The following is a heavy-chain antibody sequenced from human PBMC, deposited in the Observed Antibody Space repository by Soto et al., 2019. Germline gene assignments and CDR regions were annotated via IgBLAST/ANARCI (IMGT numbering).Heavy chain of an antibody. Sequence: QVQLVQSGAEVKKPGSSVKVSCKASGGNLSKSSITWVRQAPGQGLEWMGGIIPFFGTPNYAQKFQGRVTVIADESTNTAYMELSSLRSEDTAKYYRASKYNLNVWGQGTLVTVSS. J-gene: IGHJ4*02. V-gene: IGHV1-69*12. D-gene: IGHD1-1*01. CDR2: IIPFFGTP. CDR1: GGNLSKSS. CDR3: ASKYNLNV.